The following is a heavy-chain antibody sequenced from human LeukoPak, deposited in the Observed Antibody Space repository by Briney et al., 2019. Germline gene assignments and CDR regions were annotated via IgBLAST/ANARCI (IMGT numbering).Heavy chain of an antibody. Sequence: ASVKVSCKASGYTFIGYYMHWVRQAPGQGLEWMGWINPNSGGTNYAQKFQGRVTMTRDTSISTAYMELSRLRSDDTAVYYCASSITMVRGVPNWFDPWGQGTLVTVSS. J-gene: IGHJ5*02. CDR2: INPNSGGT. CDR3: ASSITMVRGVPNWFDP. V-gene: IGHV1-2*02. D-gene: IGHD3-10*01. CDR1: GYTFIGYY.